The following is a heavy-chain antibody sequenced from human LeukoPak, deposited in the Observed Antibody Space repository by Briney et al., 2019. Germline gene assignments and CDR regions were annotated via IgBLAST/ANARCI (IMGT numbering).Heavy chain of an antibody. CDR3: AKEYSGSPAG. J-gene: IGHJ4*02. D-gene: IGHD1-26*01. CDR2: ISYDGSNK. CDR1: GFTFSSYG. Sequence: GGSLRLSCAASGFTFSSYGMHWVRQAPGKGLEWVAVISYDGSNKYYADSVKGRFTISRDNSKNTLYLQMNSLRAEDTAVYYCAKEYSGSPAGWGQGTLVTVSS. V-gene: IGHV3-30*18.